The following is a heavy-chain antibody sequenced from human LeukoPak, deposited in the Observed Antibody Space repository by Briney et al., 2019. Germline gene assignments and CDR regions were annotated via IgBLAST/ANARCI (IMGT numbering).Heavy chain of an antibody. CDR1: GFTFSSYA. Sequence: GGSLRLSCAASGFTFSSYAIHWVRQAPGKGLEWVAVISYDGSNKYYADSVKGRFTISRDNSKNTLYLQMNSLRAEDTAVYYCARAYQTTPGPLGYWGQGTLVTVSS. V-gene: IGHV3-30*04. J-gene: IGHJ4*02. D-gene: IGHD1-1*01. CDR2: ISYDGSNK. CDR3: ARAYQTTPGPLGY.